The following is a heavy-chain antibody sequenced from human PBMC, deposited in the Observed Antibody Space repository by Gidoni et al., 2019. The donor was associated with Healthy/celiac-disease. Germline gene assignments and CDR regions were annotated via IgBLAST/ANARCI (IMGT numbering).Heavy chain of an antibody. D-gene: IGHD3-22*01. CDR3: AKEGEYYYDSSGYYQNWFDP. CDR1: GFTFSSYG. J-gene: IGHJ5*02. V-gene: IGHV3-30*02. CDR2: IRYDGSNK. Sequence: QVQLVESGGGVVQPGGSLRLSCAASGFTFSSYGMHWVRQAPGKGLEWVAFIRYDGSNKYYADSVKGRFTISRDNSKNTLYLQMNSLRAEDTAVYYCAKEGEYYYDSSGYYQNWFDPWGQGTLVTVSS.